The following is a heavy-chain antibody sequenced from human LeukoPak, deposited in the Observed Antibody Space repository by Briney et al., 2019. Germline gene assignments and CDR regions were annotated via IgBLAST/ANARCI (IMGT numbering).Heavy chain of an antibody. J-gene: IGHJ6*03. D-gene: IGHD1-26*01. CDR1: GFSFSTYN. V-gene: IGHV3-21*01. CDR2: ITSSSTYT. CDR3: ARDPYSGTYGDTYYYYMDV. Sequence: GGSLRLSCAASGFSFSTYNMNWVRQAPGKGLEWVSSITSSSTYTFYADSVKGRFTISRDNARNSLYLQMNSLRAEDTAVYYCARDPYSGTYGDTYYYYMDVWGKGTTVTISS.